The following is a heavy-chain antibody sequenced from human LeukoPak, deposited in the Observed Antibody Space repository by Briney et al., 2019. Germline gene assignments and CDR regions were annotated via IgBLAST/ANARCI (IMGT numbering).Heavy chain of an antibody. Sequence: SQTLSLTCTVSGGSISSGDYYWSWIRQPAGKGLEWIGRIYTSGSTNYNPSLKSRVTISVDTSKNQFSLKLSSVTAADTAVYYCAGPGYSYGYVGAFDIWGQGTMVTVSS. CDR1: GGSISSGDYY. CDR2: IYTSGST. D-gene: IGHD5-18*01. J-gene: IGHJ3*02. CDR3: AGPGYSYGYVGAFDI. V-gene: IGHV4-61*02.